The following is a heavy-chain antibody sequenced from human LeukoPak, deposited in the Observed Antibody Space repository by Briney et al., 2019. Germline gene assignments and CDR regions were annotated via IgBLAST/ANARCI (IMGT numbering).Heavy chain of an antibody. J-gene: IGHJ4*02. D-gene: IGHD2-15*01. Sequence: GGSLRLSCAASGFTFRSYALSWVRQAPGKGLEWVSAISGSGGGTFYADSVKGRFTISRDNSNNTLYLQMNSLRVEDMAIYYCAKDGTLGCSGPQKFDSWGQGTLVTVSS. CDR1: GFTFRSYA. V-gene: IGHV3-23*01. CDR2: ISGSGGGT. CDR3: AKDGTLGCSGPQKFDS.